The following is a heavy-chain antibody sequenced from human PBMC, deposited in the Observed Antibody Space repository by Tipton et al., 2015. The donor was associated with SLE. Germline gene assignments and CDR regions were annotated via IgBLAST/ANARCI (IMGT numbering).Heavy chain of an antibody. CDR1: GGSFNNYY. V-gene: IGHV4-34*01. D-gene: IGHD5-18*01. Sequence: TLSLTCVVYGGSFNNYYWSWIRQPPGKGLEWIGEIYRSGSTNYNPSLKSRVTISVDTSKNQFSLKLSSVTAADTAVYYCARSRGYSYGDGWIDPWGQGTLVTVSS. CDR3: ARSRGYSYGDGWIDP. J-gene: IGHJ5*02. CDR2: IYRSGST.